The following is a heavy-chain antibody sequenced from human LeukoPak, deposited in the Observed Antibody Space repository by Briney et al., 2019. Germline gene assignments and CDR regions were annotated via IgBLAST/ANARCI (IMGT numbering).Heavy chain of an antibody. CDR2: IWYDGSNK. CDR3: AKDGYSSSSLGY. V-gene: IGHV3-33*06. J-gene: IGHJ4*02. Sequence: PGGSLRLSCAASGFTFSSYGMHWVRQAPGKGLEWVAVIWYDGSNKYYADSVKGRFTISRDNSKNTLYLQMNSLRAEDRAVYYCAKDGYSSSSLGYWGQGTLVTVSS. D-gene: IGHD6-6*01. CDR1: GFTFSSYG.